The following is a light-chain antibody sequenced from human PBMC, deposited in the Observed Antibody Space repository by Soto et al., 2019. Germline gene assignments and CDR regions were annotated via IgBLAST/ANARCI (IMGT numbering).Light chain of an antibody. Sequence: DTVMTQSPDSLAVSLGERATINCKSSQSVFHSANNMNYLAWYQQKPGQSPKLLISWASIRDSGVPDRFSGSGSGTDFTLSINSLQAEDAAVYYCQQFYNTPPYTFGQGTRLEIK. CDR3: QQFYNTPPYT. CDR2: WAS. V-gene: IGKV4-1*01. J-gene: IGKJ2*01. CDR1: QSVFHSANNMNY.